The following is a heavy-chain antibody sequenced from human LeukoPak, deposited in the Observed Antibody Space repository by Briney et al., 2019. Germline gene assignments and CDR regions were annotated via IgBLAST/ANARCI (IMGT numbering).Heavy chain of an antibody. Sequence: SQTLSLTCVISGDSVSSNSAAWNWIRQSPSRGLEWLGRTYQRSKWYNDYVVSVKSRITINPDISKNQFSLQLNSVTPEDTAVYYCARSPSPYSSGWYFDYWGQGTLVTVSS. CDR2: TYQRSKWYN. CDR3: ARSPSPYSSGWYFDY. CDR1: GDSVSSNSAA. V-gene: IGHV6-1*01. D-gene: IGHD6-19*01. J-gene: IGHJ4*02.